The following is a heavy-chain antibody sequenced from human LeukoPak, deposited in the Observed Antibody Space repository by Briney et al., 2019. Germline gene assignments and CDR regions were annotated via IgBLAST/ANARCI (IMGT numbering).Heavy chain of an antibody. CDR1: GFTFSSYG. Sequence: GGSLRLSCAASGFTFSSYGMHWVRQAPGKGLEWVAVISYDGSNKYYADSVKGRFTISRDNSKNTLYLQMSSLRSEDTAVYYCARGVSLYYYYMDVWGKGTTVTVSS. D-gene: IGHD6-13*01. CDR2: ISYDGSNK. CDR3: ARGVSLYYYYMDV. J-gene: IGHJ6*03. V-gene: IGHV3-30*03.